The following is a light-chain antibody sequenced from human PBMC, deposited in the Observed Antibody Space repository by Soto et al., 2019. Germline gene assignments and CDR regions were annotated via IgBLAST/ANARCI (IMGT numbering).Light chain of an antibody. CDR2: RTS. Sequence: EIVMTQSPATLSVSPGERATLSCRASQSISSNLAWYQQKPGQAPRLLMFRTSSRATGFPARFSGSGYGTYFTLTISSLQSEDFAVYYCQQYNIWRSITFGPGTRLEIK. V-gene: IGKV3-15*01. CDR1: QSISSN. CDR3: QQYNIWRSIT. J-gene: IGKJ5*01.